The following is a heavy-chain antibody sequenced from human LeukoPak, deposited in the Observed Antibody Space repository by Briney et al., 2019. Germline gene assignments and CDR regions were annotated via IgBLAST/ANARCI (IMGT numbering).Heavy chain of an antibody. CDR1: GFTFSSYG. V-gene: IGHV3-30*02. CDR2: IRYDGSNK. Sequence: GGSLRLSCAASGFTFSSYGMHWVRQAPGKGLEWVAFIRYDGSNKYYADSVKGRFTISRDNSENTLYLQMNSLRAEDAAVYYCASPGYSYGYNGLPSNDYWGQGTLVTVSS. CDR3: ASPGYSYGYNGLPSNDY. D-gene: IGHD5-18*01. J-gene: IGHJ4*02.